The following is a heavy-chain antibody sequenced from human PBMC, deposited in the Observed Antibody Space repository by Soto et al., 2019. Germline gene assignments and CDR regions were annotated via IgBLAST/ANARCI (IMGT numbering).Heavy chain of an antibody. CDR2: INPNSGGT. D-gene: IGHD3-22*01. CDR1: GYTFTGSY. Sequence: ASVKVSCNASGYTFTGSYMHWVRQAPGQGLEWMGWINPNSGGTNYAQKFQGRVTMTRDTSISTAYMELSRLRSDDTAVYYCARDIVTMSHYYYYYGMDVWGQGTTVTVAS. V-gene: IGHV1-2*02. CDR3: ARDIVTMSHYYYYYGMDV. J-gene: IGHJ6*02.